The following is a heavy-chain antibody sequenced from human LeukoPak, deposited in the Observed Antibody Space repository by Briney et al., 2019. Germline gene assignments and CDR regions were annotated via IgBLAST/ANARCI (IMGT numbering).Heavy chain of an antibody. CDR2: IYHSGST. J-gene: IGHJ4*02. D-gene: IGHD3-22*01. CDR1: GGSISSSNW. Sequence: PSETLSLTCAVSGGSISSSNWWSWVRQPPGKGLGWIGEIYHSGSTNYNPSLKSRVTISVDKSKNQFSLKLSSVTAADTAVYYCASRYRGRYDSSGYRDYWGQGTLVTVSS. V-gene: IGHV4-4*02. CDR3: ASRYRGRYDSSGYRDY.